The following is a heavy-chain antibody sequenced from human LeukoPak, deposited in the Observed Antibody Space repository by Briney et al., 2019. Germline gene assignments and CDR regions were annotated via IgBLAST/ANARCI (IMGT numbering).Heavy chain of an antibody. CDR2: IYYSGST. CDR1: GGSISSYY. V-gene: IGHV4-59*01. Sequence: SETLSLTCTVSGGSISSYYWSWIRQPPGKGLEWIGYIYYSGSTNYNPSLKSRVTISVDTSKNQFSLKLSSVTAADTAVYYCARGKGTGYYHYDAFDIWGQGTMVTVSS. D-gene: IGHD3/OR15-3a*01. CDR3: ARGKGTGYYHYDAFDI. J-gene: IGHJ3*02.